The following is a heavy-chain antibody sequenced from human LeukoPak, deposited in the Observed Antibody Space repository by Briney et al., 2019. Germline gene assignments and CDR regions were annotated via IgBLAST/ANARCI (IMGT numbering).Heavy chain of an antibody. Sequence: SVKVSCKASGFTFTSSAVQWVRQARGQRLEWIGWIVVGSGNTNYAQKFQERVTITRDMSTSTAYMELSSLRSEDTAVYYCAAVQQQLVRGAFDMWGQGTMVTVSS. D-gene: IGHD6-13*01. V-gene: IGHV1-58*01. CDR3: AAVQQQLVRGAFDM. CDR2: IVVGSGNT. CDR1: GFTFTSSA. J-gene: IGHJ3*02.